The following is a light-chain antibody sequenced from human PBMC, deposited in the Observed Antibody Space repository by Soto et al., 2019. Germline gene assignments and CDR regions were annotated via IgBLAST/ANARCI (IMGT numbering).Light chain of an antibody. V-gene: IGKV1-5*01. CDR2: AAS. CDR3: QQYHTDWT. Sequence: DIQMTQSPSTLSASVGDTVTITCRASESIDNWLAWYQQKPGKAPKLLIFAASTLVRGVPSRFSARGSGTEFTLTISSLQADYYATFYCQQYHTDWTFGQGTKVEIK. CDR1: ESIDNW. J-gene: IGKJ1*01.